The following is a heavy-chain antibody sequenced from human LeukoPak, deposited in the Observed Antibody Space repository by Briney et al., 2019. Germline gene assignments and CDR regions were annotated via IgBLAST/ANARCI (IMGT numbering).Heavy chain of an antibody. CDR3: ARDLGSIAAAGRGYYYYMDV. D-gene: IGHD6-13*01. J-gene: IGHJ6*03. CDR1: GGSISSSSYY. V-gene: IGHV4-39*07. CDR2: IYYSGST. Sequence: SETLSLTCTVSGGSISSSSYYWGWIRQPPGKGLEWIGSIYYSGSTYYNPSLKSRVTISVDTSKNQFSLKLSSVTAADTAVYYCARDLGSIAAAGRGYYYYMDVWGKGTTVTVSS.